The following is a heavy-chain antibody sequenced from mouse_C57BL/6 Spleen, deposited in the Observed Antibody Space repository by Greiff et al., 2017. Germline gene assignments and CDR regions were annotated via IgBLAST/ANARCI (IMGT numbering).Heavy chain of an antibody. CDR1: GYAISSSW. CDR2: VYPGDGDT. V-gene: IGHV1-82*01. J-gene: IGHJ2*01. Sequence: VQLQQSGPELVKPGASVKISCKASGYAISSSWMNWVMQRPGKVLEGSGRVYPGDGDTNYNGKFKGKATLTADKSSSTAYMQLSSLTSEDSAVYFCAGGYYSYWGQGTTLTVSS. CDR3: AGGYYSY. D-gene: IGHD2-3*01.